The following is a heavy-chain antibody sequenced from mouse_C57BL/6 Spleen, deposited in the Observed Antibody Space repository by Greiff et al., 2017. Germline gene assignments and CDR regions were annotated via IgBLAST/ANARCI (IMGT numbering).Heavy chain of an antibody. CDR3: ARGGYGNYDY. J-gene: IGHJ2*01. CDR1: GYTFTSYW. Sequence: QVQLKQSGAELVRPGSSVKLSCKASGYTFTSYWMDWVKQRPGQGLEWIGNIYPSDSETHYNQKFKDKATLTVDKSSSTAYMQLSSLTSEDSAVYYCARGGYGNYDYWGQGTTLTVSS. CDR2: IYPSDSET. D-gene: IGHD2-1*01. V-gene: IGHV1-61*01.